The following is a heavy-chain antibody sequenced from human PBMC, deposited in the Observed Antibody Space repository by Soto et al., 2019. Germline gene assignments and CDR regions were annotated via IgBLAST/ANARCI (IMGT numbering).Heavy chain of an antibody. CDR3: ARSGQWLVPYWFDP. CDR2: ISAYNGNT. Sequence: APVKVSSQGSCGALHSNTMCSVRQAPGQGLEWMGWISAYNGNTNYAQKLQGRVTMSTDTSTSTAYMELRSLRSDDTAVYYCARSGQWLVPYWFDPWGQGTLVTVSS. CDR1: CGALHSNT. J-gene: IGHJ5*02. D-gene: IGHD6-19*01. V-gene: IGHV1-18*01.